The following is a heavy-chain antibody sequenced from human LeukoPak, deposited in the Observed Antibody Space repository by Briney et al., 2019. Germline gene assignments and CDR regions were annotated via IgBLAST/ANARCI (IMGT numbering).Heavy chain of an antibody. D-gene: IGHD4-11*01. V-gene: IGHV1-46*01. Sequence: APVKVSRKASGYSFTYHYMHWLRQAPGQGLEWIGIINPSDGSTTYAQKFRGRVTMTRDMSTSTVYMELSSLRSEDTAVYYCANPPTVTSFDCWGQGTLVTVSS. CDR3: ANPPTVTSFDC. CDR2: INPSDGST. CDR1: GYSFTYHY. J-gene: IGHJ4*02.